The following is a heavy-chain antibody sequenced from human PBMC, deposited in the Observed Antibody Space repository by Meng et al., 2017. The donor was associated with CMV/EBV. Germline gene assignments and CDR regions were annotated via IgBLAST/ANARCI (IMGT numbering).Heavy chain of an antibody. Sequence: LRLSCTVSGGSISSANYCWSWIRQHPGKGLEWIGYIYYSGSTYYNPSLKSRVTISVETSKNQFSLKLSSVTAADTAVYYCARNQVNWNYFHYWGQGTLVTVSS. CDR2: IYYSGST. CDR1: GGSISSANYC. V-gene: IGHV4-31*03. CDR3: ARNQVNWNYFHY. D-gene: IGHD1-20*01. J-gene: IGHJ4*02.